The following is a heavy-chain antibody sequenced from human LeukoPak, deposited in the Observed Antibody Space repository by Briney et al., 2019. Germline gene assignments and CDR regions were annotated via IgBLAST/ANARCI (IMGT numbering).Heavy chain of an antibody. D-gene: IGHD1-14*01. J-gene: IGHJ3*02. CDR2: ISTSSSYI. CDR3: TRDEPIGVFDI. V-gene: IGHV3-21*01. CDR1: GFTFSSYS. Sequence: GGSLRLSCAASGFTFSSYSMNWVRQAPGKGLEWVSTISTSSSYIYYDDSLKGRFTISRDNAKNSLYLQMSSLRAEDTAVYYCTRDEPIGVFDIWGQGTLVSVSS.